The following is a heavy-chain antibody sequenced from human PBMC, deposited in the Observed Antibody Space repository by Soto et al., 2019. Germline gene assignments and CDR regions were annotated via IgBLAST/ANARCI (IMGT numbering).Heavy chain of an antibody. V-gene: IGHV4-39*01. CDR3: ARSPSSLDRTLYSSSSCFDY. J-gene: IGHJ4*02. D-gene: IGHD6-6*01. CDR1: GGSISSSSYY. Sequence: PSETLSLTCTVSGGSISSSSYYWGWIRQPPGKGLEWIGSIYYSGSTYYNPSLKSRVTISVDTSKNQFSLKLSSVTAADTAVYYCARSPSSLDRTLYSSSSCFDYWGQGTLVTVSS. CDR2: IYYSGST.